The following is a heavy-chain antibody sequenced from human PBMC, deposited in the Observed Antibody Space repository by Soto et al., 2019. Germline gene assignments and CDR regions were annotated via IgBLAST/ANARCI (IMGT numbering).Heavy chain of an antibody. CDR3: AKDRRDGDFMHILVVDF. CDR1: GFRLSSYA. CDR2: MSYDESKK. Sequence: QVRLVESGGGVVQPGGSPRLSCATSGFRLSSYAMHWVRQAPGKGLEWVALMSYDESKKYYADSVKGRVTISRDTSKNTLVLEMNNLRVEDTAVYYCAKDRRDGDFMHILVVDFWGQGALVTVSS. D-gene: IGHD2-15*01. J-gene: IGHJ4*02. V-gene: IGHV3-30*18.